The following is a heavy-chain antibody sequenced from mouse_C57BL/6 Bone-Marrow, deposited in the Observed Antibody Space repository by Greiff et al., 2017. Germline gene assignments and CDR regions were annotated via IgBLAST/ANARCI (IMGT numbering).Heavy chain of an antibody. CDR2: ISSSGST. CDR1: GYSITSDY. V-gene: IGHV3-8*01. J-gene: IGHJ4*01. Sequence: VQLKESGPGLAKPSQTLSLTCSVTGYSITSDYWNWIRKFPGNKLEYMGYISSSGSTYYNPSLKSRISITRDTSKNQYYLQVNSVTTEDTATYYCARCPNWDGDYAMDYWGQGTSVTVSS. CDR3: ARCPNWDGDYAMDY. D-gene: IGHD4-1*02.